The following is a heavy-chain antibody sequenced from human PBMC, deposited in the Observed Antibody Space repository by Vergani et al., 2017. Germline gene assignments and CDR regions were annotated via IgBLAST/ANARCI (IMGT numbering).Heavy chain of an antibody. CDR3: ASDTHSGQRADR. D-gene: IGHD6-19*01. CDR1: FDSTRNLY. CDR2: IHYSENT. Sequence: QVRLQESGPGLVKSSETLSLTCSVSFDSTRNLYCNCIRQPPGKGLEWIGSIHYSENTNYNPSLKTRVTISVDTSKNQFSLTLTSVTAADTAVYYCASDTHSGQRADRWGQGILVTVTS. J-gene: IGHJ5*02. V-gene: IGHV4-59*11.